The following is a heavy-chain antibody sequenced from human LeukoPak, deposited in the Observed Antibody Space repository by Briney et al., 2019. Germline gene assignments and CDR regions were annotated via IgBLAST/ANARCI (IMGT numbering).Heavy chain of an antibody. CDR2: ISYDGSNK. J-gene: IGHJ4*02. CDR3: AKTVGRTVTTVGYFDY. CDR1: GFTFSSYW. D-gene: IGHD4-17*01. Sequence: GGPLRLSCAASGFTFSSYWMHWVRQAPGKGLEWVAVISYDGSNKYYADSVKGRFTISRDNSKNTLYLQMNSLRAEDTAVYYRAKTVGRTVTTVGYFDYWGQGTLVTVSS. V-gene: IGHV3-30*18.